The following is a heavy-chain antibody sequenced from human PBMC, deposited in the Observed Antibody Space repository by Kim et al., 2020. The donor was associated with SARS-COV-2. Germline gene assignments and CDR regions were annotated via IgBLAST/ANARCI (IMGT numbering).Heavy chain of an antibody. J-gene: IGHJ5*02. CDR3: ANQYCTNGVCYTSLYNWFDP. V-gene: IGHV1-69*13. CDR1: GGTFSSYA. CDR2: IIPIFGTA. D-gene: IGHD2-8*01. Sequence: SVKVSCKASGGTFSSYAISWVRQAPGQGLEWMGGIIPIFGTANYAQKFQGRVTITADESTSTAYMELSSLRSEDTAVYYCANQYCTNGVCYTSLYNWFDPWGQGTLVTVSS.